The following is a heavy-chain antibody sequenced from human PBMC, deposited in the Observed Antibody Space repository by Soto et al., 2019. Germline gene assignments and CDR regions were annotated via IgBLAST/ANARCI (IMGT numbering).Heavy chain of an antibody. CDR2: INPNSGGT. CDR3: ARGVPDYDILTGLYGMHI. V-gene: IGHV1-2*02. D-gene: IGHD3-9*01. J-gene: IGHJ6*02. CDR1: GYTFTGYY. Sequence: DSVKVSCKASGYTFTGYYMHWVRQAPGQGLEWMGWINPNSGGTNYAQKFQGRVTMTRDTSISTAYMEVSRLRSDDTAVYYCARGVPDYDILTGLYGMHIWGQGPTVTVS.